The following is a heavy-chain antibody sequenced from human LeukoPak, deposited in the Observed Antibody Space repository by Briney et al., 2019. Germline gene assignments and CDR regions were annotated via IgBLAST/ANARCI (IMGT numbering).Heavy chain of an antibody. V-gene: IGHV3-21*04. J-gene: IGHJ4*02. CDR3: ATLSAGDILVVPAAVDY. D-gene: IGHD2-2*01. CDR2: IGAGGTYT. CDR1: GFTFNNYA. Sequence: PGGSLRLSCAASGFTFNNYAMNWVRQAPGEGLQWVSGIGAGGTYTYYADSVKGRFTISRDNAKNSLYLQMNSLRAEDTAVYYCATLSAGDILVVPAAVDYWGQGTLVTVSS.